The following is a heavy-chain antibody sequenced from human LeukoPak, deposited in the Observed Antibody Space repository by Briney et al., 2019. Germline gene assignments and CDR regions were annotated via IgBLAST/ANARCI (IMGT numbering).Heavy chain of an antibody. Sequence: SETLSLTCTVSGASVSSYYWSWIRQPPGKGLEWIGYIYYSGSTNYNPSLKSRITVSVDTSKNQFSLRLSSVTAADTAVYFCAMGFWYEEYFQHWGQGSLVIVSS. CDR1: GASVSSYY. V-gene: IGHV4-59*02. CDR3: AMGFWYEEYFQH. D-gene: IGHD6-13*01. CDR2: IYYSGST. J-gene: IGHJ1*01.